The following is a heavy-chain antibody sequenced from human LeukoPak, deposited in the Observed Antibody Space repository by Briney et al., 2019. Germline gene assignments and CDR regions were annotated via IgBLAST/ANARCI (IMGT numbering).Heavy chain of an antibody. CDR2: IYYSGST. CDR3: ARDAVEYFDY. CDR1: GGSISSGGYY. V-gene: IGHV4-31*03. J-gene: IGHJ4*02. Sequence: SETLSLTCTVSGGSISSGGYYWSWIRQHPGKGLEWIGHIYYSGSTYYNPSLKSRVTISVDTSKNQFSLKLSSVTAADTAVYYCARDAVEYFDYWGQGTLVTVSS.